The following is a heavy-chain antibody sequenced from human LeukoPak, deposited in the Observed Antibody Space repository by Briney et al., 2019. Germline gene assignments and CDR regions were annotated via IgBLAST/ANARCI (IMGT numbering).Heavy chain of an antibody. CDR3: ARDGVYCSSTSCYLDY. V-gene: IGHV3-33*01. Sequence: GRSLRLSCAASGFTFSSYGMHWVRHAPGKGLEWVAVIWYDGSNKYYADSVKGRFTISRDNSKNTLYLQMNSLRAEDTAVYYCARDGVYCSSTSCYLDYWGQGTLVTVSS. CDR2: IWYDGSNK. CDR1: GFTFSSYG. D-gene: IGHD2-2*01. J-gene: IGHJ4*02.